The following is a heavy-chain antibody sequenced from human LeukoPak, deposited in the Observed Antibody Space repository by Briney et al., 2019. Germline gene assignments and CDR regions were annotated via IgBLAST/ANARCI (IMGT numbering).Heavy chain of an antibody. CDR1: GYTFTSYD. Sequence: ASVKVSCKASGYTFTSYDINWVRQATGQGLEWMGWMNPSSGNTGYAQKFQGRVTMTRNTSISTAYMELSSLRSEDTAVYYCARNDYYGSGYDPWGQGTLVTVSS. J-gene: IGHJ5*02. CDR3: ARNDYYGSGYDP. D-gene: IGHD3-10*01. CDR2: MNPSSGNT. V-gene: IGHV1-8*01.